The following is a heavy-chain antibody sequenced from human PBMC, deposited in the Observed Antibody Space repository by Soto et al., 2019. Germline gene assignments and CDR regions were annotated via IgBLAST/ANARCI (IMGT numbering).Heavy chain of an antibody. CDR1: GFTFSSYA. Sequence: PGGSLRLACAASGFTFSSYAMHWVRQAPGKGLEWVAVISYDGSNKYYADSVKGRFTISRDNSKNTLYLQMNSLRAEDTAVYYCAKDLIRHAVVAPIDYWGQGTLVTVSS. V-gene: IGHV3-30-3*01. CDR2: ISYDGSNK. J-gene: IGHJ4*02. CDR3: AKDLIRHAVVAPIDY. D-gene: IGHD5-12*01.